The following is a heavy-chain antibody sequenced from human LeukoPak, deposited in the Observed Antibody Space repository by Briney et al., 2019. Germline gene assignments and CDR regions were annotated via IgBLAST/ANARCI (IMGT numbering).Heavy chain of an antibody. CDR2: IRYDGSNK. CDR1: GFTFSNYG. J-gene: IGHJ3*02. CDR3: AFTSGGGKSDVFDI. V-gene: IGHV3-30*02. D-gene: IGHD1-1*01. Sequence: GGSLRLSCAASGFTFSNYGMHWVRQASGKGLEWVAFIRYDGSNKYHADSVKGRFTISRDNSKNTLYLQMKSLRAEDTAVYYCAFTSGGGKSDVFDIWGQGTMVTVSS.